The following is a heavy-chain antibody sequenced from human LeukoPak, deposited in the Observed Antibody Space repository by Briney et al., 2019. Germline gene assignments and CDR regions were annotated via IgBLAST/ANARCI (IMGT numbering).Heavy chain of an antibody. J-gene: IGHJ6*02. CDR2: INPNSGGT. CDR1: GYTFTGYY. V-gene: IGHV1-2*06. CDR3: ARELVPPYSSSWDYYGMDV. D-gene: IGHD6-13*01. Sequence: GASVKVSCKASGYTFTGYYMHWVRQAPGQGLEWMGRINPNSGGTNYAQKFQGRVTMTRDTSISTAYMELSRLRSDDTAVYYCARELVPPYSSSWDYYGMDVWGQGTTVTVSS.